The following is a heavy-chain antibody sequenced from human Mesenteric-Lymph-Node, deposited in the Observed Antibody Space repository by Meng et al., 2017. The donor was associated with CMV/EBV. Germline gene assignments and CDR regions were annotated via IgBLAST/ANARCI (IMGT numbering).Heavy chain of an antibody. D-gene: IGHD2-2*01. J-gene: IGHJ3*02. CDR2: IYWNDDK. Sequence: SGPTLVKPTQTLTLTCTFSGFSLTTGGVGVGWIRQPPGKALEWLALIYWNDDKHYSPSLRSRLSITTDTSKNQVVLTMTNVDPVDTATYYCAHRPFIIVEPAAGAFDMWGQGTMVTV. CDR3: AHRPFIIVEPAAGAFDM. CDR1: GFSLTTGGVG. V-gene: IGHV2-5*01.